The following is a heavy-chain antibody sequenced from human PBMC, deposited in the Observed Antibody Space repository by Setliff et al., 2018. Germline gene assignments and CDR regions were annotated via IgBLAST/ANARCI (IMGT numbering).Heavy chain of an antibody. V-gene: IGHV4-34*01. CDR2: INHSGSP. J-gene: IGHJ4*02. D-gene: IGHD6-6*01. CDR3: ARGRSVAARLLDS. CDR1: GGTFTYYY. Sequence: SETLSLTCEASGGTFTYYYWTWIRQSPGKGLEWIGEINHSGSPKYNPSLKSRVTISIDTSKNQFSLKLNSVTTADTAVYYCARGRSVAARLLDSWGQGTLGTSPQ.